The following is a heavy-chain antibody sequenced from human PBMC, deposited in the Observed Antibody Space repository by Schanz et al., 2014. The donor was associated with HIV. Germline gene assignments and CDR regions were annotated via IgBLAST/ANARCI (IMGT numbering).Heavy chain of an antibody. V-gene: IGHV3-30*18. CDR3: AQMGAFAAFDI. CDR2: ISYDGRNK. D-gene: IGHD3-16*01. Sequence: QMQLVESGGGVVRPGRSPKLSCAASGFSFDNYGMHWVRQAPGKGLEGVAVISYDGRNKYFADSVKGRFTMSRDNSRNTLFLQMDSLRVDDTAVYYCAQMGAFAAFDIWGHGTVVTVSS. CDR1: GFSFDNYG. J-gene: IGHJ3*02.